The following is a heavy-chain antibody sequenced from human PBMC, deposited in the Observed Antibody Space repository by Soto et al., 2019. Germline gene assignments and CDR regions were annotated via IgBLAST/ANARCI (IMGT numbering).Heavy chain of an antibody. Sequence: QVHLVQSGVEVKTPGASVKVSCQASGYTFFTYDISWVRQAPGQGLEWMGWISTYSGDTKYAQKFQGRVTMTTDTYTNTAYLELRSMRSDDTAVYYCARHHGPTTSENWLDPWGQGTLVTVSS. V-gene: IGHV1-18*01. CDR2: ISTYSGDT. CDR3: ARHHGPTTSENWLDP. CDR1: GYTFFTYD. D-gene: IGHD5-12*01. J-gene: IGHJ5*02.